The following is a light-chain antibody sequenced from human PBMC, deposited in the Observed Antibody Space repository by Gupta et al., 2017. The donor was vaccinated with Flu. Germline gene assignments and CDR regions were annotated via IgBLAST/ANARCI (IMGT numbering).Light chain of an antibody. Sequence: EIVLTQSPVTLSLSPGERATLSCRASQSVSSSYLAWYQQKPGQAPRLLIYGASSRATGIPHRFSGSGSGTDFTLTISRLEPEDFAVYYCQQDGSSPYSFGQGTKLEIK. V-gene: IGKV3-20*01. CDR1: QSVSSSY. J-gene: IGKJ2*03. CDR2: GAS. CDR3: QQDGSSPYS.